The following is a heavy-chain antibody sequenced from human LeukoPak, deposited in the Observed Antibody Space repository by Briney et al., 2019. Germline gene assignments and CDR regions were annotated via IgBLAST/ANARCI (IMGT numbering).Heavy chain of an antibody. CDR1: RFTFDNYA. CDR2: IGGDGGRT. CDR3: AKGLRDSSSPDY. D-gene: IGHD6-6*01. Sequence: GGSLRLSCAASRFTFDNYAMHWVRQAPGKGLEWASLIGGDGGRTYYADSVKGRFTISRDNSRNSLFLQMNSLRTEDTALYYCAKGLRDSSSPDYWGQGTLVTVSS. V-gene: IGHV3-43*02. J-gene: IGHJ4*02.